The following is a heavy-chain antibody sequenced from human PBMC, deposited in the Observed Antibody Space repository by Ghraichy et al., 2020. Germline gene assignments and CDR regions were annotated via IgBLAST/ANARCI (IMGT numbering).Heavy chain of an antibody. CDR3: AGRGVSLAARRDY. D-gene: IGHD6-6*01. CDR1: GGSFSGYY. J-gene: IGHJ4*02. Sequence: ESLRLSCAVYGGSFSGYYWSWIRQPPGKGLEWIGEINHSGSTNYNPSLKSRVTISVDTSKNQFSLKLSSVTAADTAVYYCAGRGVSLAARRDYWGQGTLVTVSS. CDR2: INHSGST. V-gene: IGHV4-34*01.